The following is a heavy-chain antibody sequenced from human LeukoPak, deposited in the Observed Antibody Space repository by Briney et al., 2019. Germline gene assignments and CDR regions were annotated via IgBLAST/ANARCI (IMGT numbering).Heavy chain of an antibody. V-gene: IGHV3-21*01. Sequence: TGGSLRLSCAASGFTFSSYSMNWVRQAPGKGLEWVSSISSSSSYIYYADSVKARFTISRDNAKNSLYLQMNSLRAEDTAVYYRARARYGDLSWFDPWGQGTLVTVSS. D-gene: IGHD4-17*01. CDR3: ARARYGDLSWFDP. CDR2: ISSSSSYI. CDR1: GFTFSSYS. J-gene: IGHJ5*02.